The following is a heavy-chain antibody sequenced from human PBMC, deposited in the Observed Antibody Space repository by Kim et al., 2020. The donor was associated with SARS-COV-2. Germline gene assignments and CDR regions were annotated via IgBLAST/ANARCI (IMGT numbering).Heavy chain of an antibody. V-gene: IGHV3-21*01. CDR3: ARDGQFLEWLSPWYYDYYMDV. Sequence: GGSLRLSCAASGFTFSSYSMNWVRQAPGKGLEWVSSISSSSSYIYYADSVKGRFTISRDNAKNSLYLQMNSLRAEDTAVYYCARDGQFLEWLSPWYYDYYMDVWGKGTTFTVSS. CDR2: ISSSSSYI. D-gene: IGHD3-3*01. CDR1: GFTFSSYS. J-gene: IGHJ6*03.